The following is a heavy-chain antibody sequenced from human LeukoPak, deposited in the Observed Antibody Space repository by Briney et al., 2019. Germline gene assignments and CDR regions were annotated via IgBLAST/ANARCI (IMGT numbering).Heavy chain of an antibody. CDR1: GFTFSTYA. CDR3: ARDWTYYYDSSGYYRAFDI. J-gene: IGHJ3*02. V-gene: IGHV3-21*01. Sequence: GGSLRLSCAASGFTFSTYAMTWVRQAPGKGLEWVSTISASGGYTSYADSVKGRFSISRDNAKRSLYLQMNSLRAEDTAVYYCARDWTYYYDSSGYYRAFDIWGQGTMVTVSS. D-gene: IGHD3-22*01. CDR2: ISASGGYT.